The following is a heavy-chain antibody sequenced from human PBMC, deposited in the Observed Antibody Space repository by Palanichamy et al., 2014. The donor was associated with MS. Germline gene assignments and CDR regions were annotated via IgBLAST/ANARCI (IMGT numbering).Heavy chain of an antibody. Sequence: QVQLQQWGAGLLKPSETLSLTCAVYGGSFSGYYWSWIRQPPGKGLEWIAEINHTGNTNYNPSLKSRVTMSVDTSKNQFSLSLTSLTAADTAMYYCARLIIGTYPDYHYYMDVWGNGTMVTVSS. CDR3: ARLIIGTYPDYHYYMDV. V-gene: IGHV4-34*01. J-gene: IGHJ6*03. CDR1: GGSFSGYY. D-gene: IGHD1-20*01. CDR2: INHTGNT.